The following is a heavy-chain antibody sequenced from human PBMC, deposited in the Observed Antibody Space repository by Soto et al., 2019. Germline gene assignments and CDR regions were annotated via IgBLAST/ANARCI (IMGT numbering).Heavy chain of an antibody. CDR2: IYYSGNT. J-gene: IGHJ4*02. V-gene: IGHV4-39*01. D-gene: IGHD3-22*01. CDR3: ARRPDSSGSFDY. Sequence: SETLSLTCTVSGGSISTSSYYWGWIRQPPGKGLEWIGNIYYSGNTYYNPSLKSRVTISIDTSKNQCSLKLTSVTAADTAVYFCARRPDSSGSFDYWGQGTLVTVSS. CDR1: GGSISTSSYY.